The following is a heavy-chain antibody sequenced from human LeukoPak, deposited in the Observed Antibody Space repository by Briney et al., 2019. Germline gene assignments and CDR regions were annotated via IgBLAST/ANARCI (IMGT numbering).Heavy chain of an antibody. CDR2: IYYSGST. V-gene: IGHV4-59*08. D-gene: IGHD3-10*01. Sequence: SETLSLTCTVSGGSISSYYWSWIRQPPGKGLEWIGYIYYSGSTNYNPSLKSRVTISVDTSKNQFSLKLSSVTAADTAVYYCARLFGPGAAGYWGQGTLVTVSS. CDR3: ARLFGPGAAGY. CDR1: GGSISSYY. J-gene: IGHJ4*02.